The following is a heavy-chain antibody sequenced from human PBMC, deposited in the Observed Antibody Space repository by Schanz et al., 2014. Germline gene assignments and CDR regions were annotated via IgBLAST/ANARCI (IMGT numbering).Heavy chain of an antibody. Sequence: EVQLVESGGGLVQPGGSLRLSCAASGFTFNNNDMNWVRLVPGKGLECVSGISGGGGSAYYADSVKGRFTISRDNSKNTLYLQMSSLRAEDTAVYYCAKVWGSDYFYPFDYWGQGTLVTVSS. D-gene: IGHD3-22*01. CDR3: AKVWGSDYFYPFDY. V-gene: IGHV3-23*04. CDR1: GFTFNNND. J-gene: IGHJ4*02. CDR2: ISGGGGSA.